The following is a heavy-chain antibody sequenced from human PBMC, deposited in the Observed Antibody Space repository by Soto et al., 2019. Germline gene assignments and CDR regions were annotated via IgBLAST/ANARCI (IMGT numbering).Heavy chain of an antibody. CDR2: IYHSGST. Sequence: QVQLQESGPGLVKPSGTLSLTCAVSGGSISSSNWWSWVRQPPGKGLEWIGEIYHSGSTNYNPSLKSRVTISIYKSKNQFSLKLSSVTAADKVVYYCAAQALPGYSYEGGSAFLWGQGTLVTVSS. D-gene: IGHD5-18*01. CDR1: GGSISSSNW. CDR3: AAQALPGYSYEGGSAFL. V-gene: IGHV4-4*02. J-gene: IGHJ4*02.